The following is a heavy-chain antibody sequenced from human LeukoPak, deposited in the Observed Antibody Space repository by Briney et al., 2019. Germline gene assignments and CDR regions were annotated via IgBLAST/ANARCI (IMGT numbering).Heavy chain of an antibody. Sequence: SETLSLTCAVYGGSFSGYYWSWIRQPPGKGLEWIGEINRSGSINHNPSLKSRVTISVDTSKNQFSLKLSSVTAADTAVYYCARGGGRSCYDYWGQGTLVTVSS. CDR3: ARGGGRSCYDY. CDR1: GGSFSGYY. J-gene: IGHJ4*02. CDR2: INRSGSI. V-gene: IGHV4-34*01. D-gene: IGHD2-15*01.